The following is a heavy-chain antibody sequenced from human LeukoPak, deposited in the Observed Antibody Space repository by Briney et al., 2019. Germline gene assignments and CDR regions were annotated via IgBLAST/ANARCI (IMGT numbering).Heavy chain of an antibody. Sequence: SETLSLTCSVSDGSINSYYWNWIRRPPGKGLEWIGYIYYNGNTNYSPSLKSRVTMSVDTSKNLFSLKVSSVTAADTAVYYCARGVPQLVRMGGSWFDPWAREPWSPSPQ. D-gene: IGHD6-13*01. CDR3: ARGVPQLVRMGGSWFDP. CDR2: IYYNGNT. CDR1: DGSINSYY. V-gene: IGHV4-59*01. J-gene: IGHJ5*02.